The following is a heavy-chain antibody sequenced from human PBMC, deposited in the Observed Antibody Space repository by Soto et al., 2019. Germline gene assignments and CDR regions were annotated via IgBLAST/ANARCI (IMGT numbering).Heavy chain of an antibody. Sequence: PGESLKISCKGSGYSFTSYWISWVRQMPGKGLEWMGRIDPSDSYTNYSPSFQGHVTISADKSISTAYLQWSSLKASDTAMYYCARHTRYGLQDNWFDPWGQGTLVTVSS. CDR1: GYSFTSYW. CDR3: ARHTRYGLQDNWFDP. D-gene: IGHD3-16*01. CDR2: IDPSDSYT. V-gene: IGHV5-10-1*01. J-gene: IGHJ5*02.